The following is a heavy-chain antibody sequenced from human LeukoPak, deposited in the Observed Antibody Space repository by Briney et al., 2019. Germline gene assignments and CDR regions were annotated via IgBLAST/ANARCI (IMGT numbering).Heavy chain of an antibody. D-gene: IGHD1-26*01. CDR3: AEGPVPSGYYFDY. Sequence: GGSLRLSCAASGFTFSSYAMHWVRQAPGKGLEWVAVISYDGSNKYYADSVKGRFTISRDNSKNTLYLQMNSLRAEDTAVYYCAEGPVPSGYYFDYWGQGTLVTVSS. CDR2: ISYDGSNK. J-gene: IGHJ4*02. V-gene: IGHV3-30-3*02. CDR1: GFTFSSYA.